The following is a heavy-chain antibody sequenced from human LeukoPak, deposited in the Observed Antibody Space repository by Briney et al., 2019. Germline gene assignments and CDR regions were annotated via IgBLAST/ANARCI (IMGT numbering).Heavy chain of an antibody. D-gene: IGHD1-26*01. CDR2: IYSGGST. CDR1: GFTVSSNY. J-gene: IGHJ4*02. CDR3: AKFAEWELQGDY. Sequence: GGSLRLSCAASGFTVSSNYMTWVRQAPGKGLEWVSVIYSGGSTYYADSVKGRFTISRDNSKNTLYLQVNSLRAEDTAVYYCAKFAEWELQGDYWGQGTLVTVSS. V-gene: IGHV3-53*01.